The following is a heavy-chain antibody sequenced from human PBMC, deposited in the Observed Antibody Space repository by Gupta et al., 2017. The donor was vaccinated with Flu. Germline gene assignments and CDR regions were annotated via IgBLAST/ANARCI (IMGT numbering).Heavy chain of an antibody. CDR2: MNPSRDNT. Sequence: QVQLVQSGAEVKKPGASVKVSCRASGYIFINYDIHWVRQAPGQGLEWMGWMNPSRDNTGYAQKFQGRVTMTRDTSTGTAYMELSSLRSEDTAVYYCARMVGYSAKQVRLDYWGQGTLVTVSS. CDR1: GYIFINYD. CDR3: ARMVGYSAKQVRLDY. J-gene: IGHJ4*02. D-gene: IGHD2-8*02. V-gene: IGHV1-8*01.